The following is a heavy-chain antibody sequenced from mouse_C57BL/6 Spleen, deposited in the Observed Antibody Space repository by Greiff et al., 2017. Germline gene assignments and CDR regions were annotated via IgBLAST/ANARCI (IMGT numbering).Heavy chain of an antibody. V-gene: IGHV1-72*01. J-gene: IGHJ1*03. CDR3: AREPLITTVVAPHFDV. D-gene: IGHD1-1*01. CDR1: GYTFTSYW. CDR2: IDPNSGGT. Sequence: QVQLQQPGAELVKPGASVKLSCKASGYTFTSYWMHWVKQRPGRGLEWIGRIDPNSGGTKYNEKFKSKATLTVDKPSSTAYMQLSSLTSEHSAVYYCAREPLITTVVAPHFDVWGTGTTVTVAS.